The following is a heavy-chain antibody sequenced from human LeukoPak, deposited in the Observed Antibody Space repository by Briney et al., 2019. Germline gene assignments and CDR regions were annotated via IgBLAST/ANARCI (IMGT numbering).Heavy chain of an antibody. Sequence: SETLSLTCTVSGGSISSYYWSWIRQPPAKGLEWIGYIYYSGSTNYNPSLKSRVTISVDTSKNQFSLKLSSVTAADTAVYYCARLHLYYYYGMDVWGQGTTVTVSS. V-gene: IGHV4-59*08. CDR3: ARLHLYYYYGMDV. CDR2: IYYSGST. CDR1: GGSISSYY. J-gene: IGHJ6*02.